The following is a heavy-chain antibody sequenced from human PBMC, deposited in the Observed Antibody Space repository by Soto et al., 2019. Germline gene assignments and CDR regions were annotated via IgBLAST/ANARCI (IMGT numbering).Heavy chain of an antibody. CDR1: GFTFSDHH. J-gene: IGHJ5*02. V-gene: IGHV3-72*01. CDR3: SRDRGS. CDR2: TKNKTNSYTT. Sequence: EVHLVESGGGLVQPGGSLRLSCGTSGFTFSDHHIDWVRQAQGKGLEWVGRTKNKTNSYTTEYAASVKGRFTISRDDSKNSLYLQMNSLKADDTDVYYCSRDRGSWGQGTLVTVSS.